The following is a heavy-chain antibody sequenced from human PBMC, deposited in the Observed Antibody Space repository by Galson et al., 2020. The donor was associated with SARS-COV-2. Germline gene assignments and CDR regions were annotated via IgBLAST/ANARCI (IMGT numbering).Heavy chain of an antibody. D-gene: IGHD3-16*01. CDR1: GFAFSNYA. J-gene: IGHJ6*02. CDR2: ISNDGRNK. Sequence: TGGSLRLSCAASGFAFSNYAVHWVRQAPGKGLEWVAVISNDGRNKHYADSVKGRFTISRDSSKNTVYLQMDSLRADDTALYYCAREGVLRRHLGTDGMDVWGQGTTVTVSS. V-gene: IGHV3-30*04. CDR3: AREGVLRRHLGTDGMDV.